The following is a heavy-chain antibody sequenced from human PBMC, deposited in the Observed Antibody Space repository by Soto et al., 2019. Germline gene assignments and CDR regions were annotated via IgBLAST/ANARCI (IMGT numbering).Heavy chain of an antibody. Sequence: QVQLVESGGGVVQPGRSLRLSCAASGFTFSSYGMHWVRQAPGKGLEWVAVIWYDGSIKNYADSVKGRFTISRDNSKNPLYLQMNSLRAEDTAVYYCAGTLDYDYGDLTEDYWGQGTLVTVSS. V-gene: IGHV3-33*01. J-gene: IGHJ4*02. CDR3: AGTLDYDYGDLTEDY. CDR1: GFTFSSYG. D-gene: IGHD4-17*01. CDR2: IWYDGSIK.